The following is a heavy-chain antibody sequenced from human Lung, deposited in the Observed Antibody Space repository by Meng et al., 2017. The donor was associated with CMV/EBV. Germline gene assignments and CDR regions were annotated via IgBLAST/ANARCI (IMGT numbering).Heavy chain of an antibody. CDR3: VRDWKYS. J-gene: IGHJ4*02. CDR2: ISETGSYI. CDR1: GFTFNSYA. D-gene: IGHD1-1*01. Sequence: GGSLRLSCAASGFTFNSYAMNWVRQAPGKGLEWVSYISETGSYIYYADSVKGRFTISRDNANKSLYLQMNSLRAEDTALYYCVRDWKYSWGQGTLVTVSS. V-gene: IGHV3-21*01.